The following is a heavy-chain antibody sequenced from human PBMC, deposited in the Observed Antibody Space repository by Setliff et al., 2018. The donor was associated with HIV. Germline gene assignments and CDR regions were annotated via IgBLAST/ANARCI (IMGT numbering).Heavy chain of an antibody. J-gene: IGHJ4*01. CDR2: ISGSGSGT. Sequence: PGGSLRLSCAVSGLAVTSQYMSWVRQAPGKGLEWVSVISGSGSGTFYADSVKGRFTISRDNSKNTLYLQMNRLRVDDTAVYYCAKDGISGGSYPPYYFDYWGHGTLVTVSS. V-gene: IGHV3-23*01. D-gene: IGHD2-15*01. CDR1: GLAVTSQY. CDR3: AKDGISGGSYPPYYFDY.